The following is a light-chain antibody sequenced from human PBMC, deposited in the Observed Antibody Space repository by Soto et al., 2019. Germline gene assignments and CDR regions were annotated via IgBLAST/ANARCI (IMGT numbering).Light chain of an antibody. CDR1: QSISSY. V-gene: IGKV1-39*01. Sequence: DIQMTQSPSSLSASVGDRVTITCRASQSISSYLNWYQQKPGKAPKLLIYAASSLQSGVPSRFSGSGSGTDFTLTISSLQPEDFATYHYQQSYSTPYTFGQGTKLEIK. CDR2: AAS. J-gene: IGKJ2*01. CDR3: QQSYSTPYT.